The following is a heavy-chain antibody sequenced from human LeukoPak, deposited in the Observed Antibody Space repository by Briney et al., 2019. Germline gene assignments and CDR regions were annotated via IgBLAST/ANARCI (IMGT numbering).Heavy chain of an antibody. CDR1: GFAFSSYA. Sequence: GGSLRLSCAASGFAFSSYAMSWLRQPPGKGLEWVSTINANSGTTSYAASVRGRFTISRDNSKNTLYLQVNTLRADDTATYYCAKPISGGLAVTADWFHPWGQGTLVVVSS. CDR2: INANSGTT. CDR3: AKPISGGLAVTADWFHP. V-gene: IGHV3-23*01. J-gene: IGHJ5*01. D-gene: IGHD6-19*01.